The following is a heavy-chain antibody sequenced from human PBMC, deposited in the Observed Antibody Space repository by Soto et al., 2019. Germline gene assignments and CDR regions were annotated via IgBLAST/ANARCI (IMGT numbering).Heavy chain of an antibody. CDR2: TYYRSKWYY. J-gene: IGHJ4*01. CDR1: GDSVSSNSAG. CDR3: ARGEQYSGRIFDY. Sequence: SQTLSLTCAITGDSVSSNSAGWSWVRQSPSRGLEWLGRTYYRSKWYYEYAVSVRGRITINPNTSKNQYSLQLNSVTPEDTAVYFCARGEQYSGRIFDYWGQGTLVTVS. V-gene: IGHV6-1*01. D-gene: IGHD1-26*01.